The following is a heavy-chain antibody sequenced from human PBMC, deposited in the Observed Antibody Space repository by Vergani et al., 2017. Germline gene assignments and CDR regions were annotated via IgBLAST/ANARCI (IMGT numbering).Heavy chain of an antibody. CDR3: ARGRGYARIDY. Sequence: QVQLQESGPGLVKPSETLSLTCTVSGGSISSYYWSWIRQPPVKGLEWIGYIYYSGSTNYNPSLKSRVTISVDTSKNQFSLKLSSVTAADTAVYYCARGRGYARIDYWGQGTLVTVSS. CDR1: GGSISSYY. V-gene: IGHV4-59*01. J-gene: IGHJ4*02. D-gene: IGHD5-12*01. CDR2: IYYSGST.